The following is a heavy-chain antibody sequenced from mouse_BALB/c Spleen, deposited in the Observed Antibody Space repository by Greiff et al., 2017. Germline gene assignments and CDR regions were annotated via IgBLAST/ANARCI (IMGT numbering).Heavy chain of an antibody. CDR1: GYTFTSYY. CDR2: INPSNGGT. J-gene: IGHJ4*01. V-gene: IGHV1S81*02. Sequence: QVQLQQSGAELVKPGASVKLSCKASGYTFTSYYMYWVKQRPGQGLEWIGGINPSNGGTNFNEKFKSKATLTVDKSSSTAYMQLSSLTSEDSAVYYCTRAYGNYRYAMDYWGQGTSVTVSS. CDR3: TRAYGNYRYAMDY. D-gene: IGHD2-1*01.